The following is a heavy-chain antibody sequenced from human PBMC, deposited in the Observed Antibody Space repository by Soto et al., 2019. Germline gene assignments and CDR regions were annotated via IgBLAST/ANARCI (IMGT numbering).Heavy chain of an antibody. J-gene: IGHJ4*02. CDR2: IYSAGSA. CDR3: ARVPSSSYHYFDY. D-gene: IGHD6-13*01. V-gene: IGHV3-66*01. CDR1: GFTVSTYY. Sequence: EVQLVESGGGLVQPGGSLRLSCAASGFTVSTYYMSWVRQAPGKGLEWVSVIYSAGSADFADSVKGRFTVSRDNSKNTLYLQMSSLRAEDTAVYYCARVPSSSYHYFDYWGQGTRVTVSS.